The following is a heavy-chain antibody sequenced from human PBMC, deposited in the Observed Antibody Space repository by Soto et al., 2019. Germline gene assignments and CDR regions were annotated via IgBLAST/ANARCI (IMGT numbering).Heavy chain of an antibody. CDR1: GYAFTSYG. Sequence: ALVKAACKGVGYAFTSYGISWVRKTPGQGLEWVGWISPYNGDTNYAQKLQGRVTMTTDTFTSTAYMELRSLISDDTAVYYCARATQLSDRGDRGLLDPWGQGTLVTVSS. V-gene: IGHV1-18*01. CDR3: ARATQLSDRGDRGLLDP. CDR2: ISPYNGDT. J-gene: IGHJ5*02. D-gene: IGHD2-2*01.